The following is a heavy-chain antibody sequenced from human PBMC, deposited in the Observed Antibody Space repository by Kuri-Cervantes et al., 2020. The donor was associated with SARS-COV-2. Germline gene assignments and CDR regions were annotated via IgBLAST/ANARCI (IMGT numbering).Heavy chain of an antibody. Sequence: SETLSLTCTVSGGSMMPNHYWGWIRQPPGEGLEWIGTISDSWDKYFHPSLKSRVTISVDTSKNQFSPKLSSVTAADTAVYYCATGYSSSWSDPYFDYWGQGTLVTVSS. J-gene: IGHJ4*02. V-gene: IGHV4-39*07. CDR3: ATGYSSSWSDPYFDY. D-gene: IGHD6-13*01. CDR1: GGSMMPNHY. CDR2: ISDSWDK.